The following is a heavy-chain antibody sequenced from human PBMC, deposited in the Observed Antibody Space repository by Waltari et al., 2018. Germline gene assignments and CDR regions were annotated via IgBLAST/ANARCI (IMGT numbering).Heavy chain of an antibody. D-gene: IGHD4-17*01. CDR1: GCSLSSRDYS. V-gene: IGHV4-30-2*01. Sequence: QVQLQESGSGLVKPSQTLSLTCTVSGCSLSSRDYSWSWIRQPPGKDLEWIGYIYHIGGAYYSPSLKSRATISLDRSKNQFSLRLNSVTATDTAVYYCAREFRQTSGDYGWFDPWGQGILVTVSS. CDR3: AREFRQTSGDYGWFDP. J-gene: IGHJ5*02. CDR2: IYHIGGA.